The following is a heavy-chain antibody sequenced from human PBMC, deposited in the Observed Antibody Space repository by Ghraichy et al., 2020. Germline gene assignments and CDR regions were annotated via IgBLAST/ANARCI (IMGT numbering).Heavy chain of an antibody. CDR2: INHSGST. CDR3: ARGRKGGLHYYYYGMDV. J-gene: IGHJ6*02. CDR1: GGSFSGYY. Sequence: SETLSLTCAVYGGSFSGYYWSWIRQPPGKGLEWIGEINHSGSTNYNPSLKSRVTISVDTSKNQFSLKLSSVTAADTAVYYCARGRKGGLHYYYYGMDVWGQGTTVTVSS. V-gene: IGHV4-34*01. D-gene: IGHD5-12*01.